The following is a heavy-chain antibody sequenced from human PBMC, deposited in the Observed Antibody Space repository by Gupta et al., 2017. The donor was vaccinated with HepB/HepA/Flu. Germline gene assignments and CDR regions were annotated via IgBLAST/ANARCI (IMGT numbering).Heavy chain of an antibody. CDR3: ARANSFYYTGWYFIDH. CDR2: VFHTGST. CDR1: GYSIANGYY. V-gene: IGHV4-38-2*01. Sequence: QVQLQESGPGMVKPSETLSLTCAVSGYSIANGYYWGWIRQPPGKGLEWIGSVFHTGSTITNPSLDSRLAMSVDTSRNQFSLNLRSVTAADTAVYFCARANSFYYTGWYFIDHWGQGTLVTVSS. J-gene: IGHJ4*02. D-gene: IGHD6-19*01.